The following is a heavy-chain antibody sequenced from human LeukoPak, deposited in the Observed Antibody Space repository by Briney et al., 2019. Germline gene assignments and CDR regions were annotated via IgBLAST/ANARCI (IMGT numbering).Heavy chain of an antibody. CDR2: ISSSGSTI. D-gene: IGHD1-26*01. Sequence: QPGGSLRLSCAASGFTFSSYAMSWVRQAPGKGLEWVSYISSSGSTIYYADSVKGRFTISRDNAKISLYLQMNSLRAEDTAVYYCARYSGYVDYWGQGTLVTVSS. CDR3: ARYSGYVDY. V-gene: IGHV3-48*04. J-gene: IGHJ4*02. CDR1: GFTFSSYA.